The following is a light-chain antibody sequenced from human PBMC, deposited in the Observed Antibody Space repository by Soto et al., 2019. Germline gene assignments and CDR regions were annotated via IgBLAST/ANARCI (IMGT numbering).Light chain of an antibody. CDR1: SSDVGGYKY. CDR2: EVS. Sequence: QPVLTQPASVSGSPGQSITISCTGTSSDVGGYKYVSWYQHHPGKAPKLMIYEVSNRPSGVSNRFSGSKSGNTASLTISGLQAEDEADYYCLSYTSSNTRVFGGGTKLTVL. V-gene: IGLV2-14*01. CDR3: LSYTSSNTRV. J-gene: IGLJ2*01.